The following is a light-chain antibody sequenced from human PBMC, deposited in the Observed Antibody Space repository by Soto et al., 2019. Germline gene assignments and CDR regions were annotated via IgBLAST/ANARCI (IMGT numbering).Light chain of an antibody. J-gene: IGLJ1*01. V-gene: IGLV2-14*01. Sequence: QSVLTQPASVSGSPGQSIAISCTGTSRDVGAYNSVSWYQQHPGKVPNLLIYDVDNRPSEISTRFSGSKSGNTASLTISGLQAEDDDDYYCSSYTTSGNYVFGTGTKVTVL. CDR3: SSYTTSGNYV. CDR2: DVD. CDR1: SRDVGAYNS.